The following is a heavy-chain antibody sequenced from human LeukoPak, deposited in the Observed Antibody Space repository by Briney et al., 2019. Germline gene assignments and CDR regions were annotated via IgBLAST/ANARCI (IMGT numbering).Heavy chain of an antibody. D-gene: IGHD3-22*01. Sequence: ASAKVSCKVSGYTLTELSMHWVRQAPGKGLEWMGGFDPEDDETIYAQKFQGRVTMTEDTSTDTAYMELSSLRSEDTAVYYCATRTDYYDSSGYYDYWGQGTLVTVSS. CDR1: GYTLTELS. CDR3: ATRTDYYDSSGYYDY. V-gene: IGHV1-24*01. CDR2: FDPEDDET. J-gene: IGHJ4*02.